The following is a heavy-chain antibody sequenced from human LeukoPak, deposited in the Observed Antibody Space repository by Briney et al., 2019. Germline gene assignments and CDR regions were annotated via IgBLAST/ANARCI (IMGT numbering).Heavy chain of an antibody. J-gene: IGHJ4*02. CDR3: ARESTYRDYAYGYSFDY. CDR1: GGSISSYY. Sequence: SETLSLTCTVSGGSISSYYWSWIRQPAGKGLEWIGRIYTSGSTNYNPSLKSRVTLSVDTSKNQFSLRLSSVTAADTAVYYCARESTYRDYAYGYSFDYWGQGTLATVSS. V-gene: IGHV4-4*07. D-gene: IGHD5-12*01. CDR2: IYTSGST.